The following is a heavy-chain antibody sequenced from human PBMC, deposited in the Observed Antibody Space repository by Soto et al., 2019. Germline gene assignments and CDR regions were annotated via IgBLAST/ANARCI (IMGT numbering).Heavy chain of an antibody. Sequence: GGSLRLSCAASGFTFSSYAMHWVRQAPGKGLEYVSAISSNGGSTYYANSVKGRFTISRDNSKNTLYLQMGSLRAEDMAVYYCARSGADYYGSNAFDIWGQGTMVTVSS. D-gene: IGHD3-10*01. CDR3: ARSGADYYGSNAFDI. CDR1: GFTFSSYA. V-gene: IGHV3-64*01. CDR2: ISSNGGST. J-gene: IGHJ3*02.